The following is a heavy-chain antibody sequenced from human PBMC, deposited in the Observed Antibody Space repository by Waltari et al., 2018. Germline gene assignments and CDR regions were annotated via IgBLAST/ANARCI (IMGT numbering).Heavy chain of an antibody. Sequence: QVQLVESGGGLVKPGGSLRLSCAASGFTFSDYYMSWNRQAPGKGLEWVSYISSSCSTRYYADSVKGRFTISSDNAKNSLYLQMNSLRAEDTAVYYCACGTSSYYYYYYYMDVWGKGTTVTVSS. J-gene: IGHJ6*03. D-gene: IGHD1-1*01. CDR2: ISSSCSTR. V-gene: IGHV3-11*01. CDR1: GFTFSDYY. CDR3: ACGTSSYYYYYYYMDV.